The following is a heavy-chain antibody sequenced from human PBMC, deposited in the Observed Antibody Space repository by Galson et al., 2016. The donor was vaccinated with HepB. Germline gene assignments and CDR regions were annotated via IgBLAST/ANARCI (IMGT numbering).Heavy chain of an antibody. Sequence: SETLSLTCAVSGGPISNETWWSWIRQTPGKGLEWIAEVSQTGTANLYPSFVGRVTLYVDTSKNQFSLNLTSVTVADTAVYYCANVGGSRPRYFESWGQGTLVTIGS. V-gene: IGHV4-4*02. CDR2: VSQTGTA. D-gene: IGHD2-15*01. CDR1: GGPISNETW. CDR3: ANVGGSRPRYFES. J-gene: IGHJ4*02.